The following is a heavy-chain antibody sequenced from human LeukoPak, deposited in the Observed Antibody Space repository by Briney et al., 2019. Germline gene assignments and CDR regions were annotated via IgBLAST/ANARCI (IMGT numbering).Heavy chain of an antibody. CDR2: ISDSGDST. Sequence: GGSLRLSCAASGFTFNSYAMSWVRQAPGKGLEWVSSISDSGDSTYYADSVKGRFTVSRDNPKNTLYLQMNSLRADDTAVYYCAKEPTIRYDPNWFDSWGQGTLVTVSS. CDR1: GFTFNSYA. D-gene: IGHD1-14*01. CDR3: AKEPTIRYDPNWFDS. V-gene: IGHV3-23*01. J-gene: IGHJ5*01.